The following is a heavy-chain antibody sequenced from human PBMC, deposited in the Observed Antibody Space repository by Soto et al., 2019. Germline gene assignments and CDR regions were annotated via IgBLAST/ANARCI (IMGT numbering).Heavy chain of an antibody. CDR1: GFTFSSYA. Sequence: GSLRLSCSASGFTFSSYAMHWVRQAPGKGLEYVSGIRGNGDPPFYADSVKGRFTISRDNSKNTLYLQMSSLSADDTAVYYCVKSRGGNNFDFFDWGQGALVTVSS. J-gene: IGHJ4*02. V-gene: IGHV3-64D*06. D-gene: IGHD5-12*01. CDR2: IRGNGDPP. CDR3: VKSRGGNNFDFFD.